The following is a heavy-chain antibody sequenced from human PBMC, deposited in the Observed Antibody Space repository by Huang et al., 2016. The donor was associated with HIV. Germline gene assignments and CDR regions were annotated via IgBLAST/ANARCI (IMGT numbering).Heavy chain of an antibody. CDR3: ARQGSGDGYNYLIGGFDY. V-gene: IGHV5-51*01. Sequence: EVQLVQSGAEVKKPGESLKISCKGSGYRFTSYWIGWGRQMPGKGLEWRGIIYPGDSDTRYSPSFQGHVTISADKSISTADLQWSSLKASDTAMYYCARQGSGDGYNYLIGGFDYWGQGTLVTVSS. D-gene: IGHD5-12*01. CDR1: GYRFTSYW. J-gene: IGHJ4*02. CDR2: IYPGDSDT.